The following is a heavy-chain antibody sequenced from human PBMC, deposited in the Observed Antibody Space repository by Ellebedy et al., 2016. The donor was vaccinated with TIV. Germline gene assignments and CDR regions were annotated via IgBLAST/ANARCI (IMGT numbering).Heavy chain of an antibody. J-gene: IGHJ4*02. Sequence: SETLSLTCTVSDDSFGSSRLSWGWIRQPPGKGLEWIGNIYFIGNTYYNPSLRGRVTISIDGPQSQFSLRLSSVTAADTAVYYCAEGRSGWYYFDYWGQGTLVTVSS. CDR2: IYFIGNT. D-gene: IGHD6-19*01. CDR3: AEGRSGWYYFDY. CDR1: DDSFGSSRLS. V-gene: IGHV4-39*07.